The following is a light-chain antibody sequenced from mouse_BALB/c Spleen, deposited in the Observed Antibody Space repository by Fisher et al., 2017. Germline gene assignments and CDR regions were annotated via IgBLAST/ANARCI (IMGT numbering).Light chain of an antibody. CDR2: DTS. J-gene: IGKJ5*01. CDR1: SSVSY. CDR3: QQWSSNPLT. V-gene: IGKV4-59*01. Sequence: IVMTQTTAIMSASPGEKVTMTCRASSSVSYMHWYQQKSGTSPKRWIYDTSKLASGVPSRFSGSGSGNSYSLTISSMEGEDAATYYCQQWSSNPLTFGAGTKLELK.